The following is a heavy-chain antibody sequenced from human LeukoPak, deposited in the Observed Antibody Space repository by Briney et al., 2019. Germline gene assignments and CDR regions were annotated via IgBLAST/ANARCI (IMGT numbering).Heavy chain of an antibody. CDR3: ASGRASIAARIDY. D-gene: IGHD6-6*01. CDR2: IIPIFGTA. V-gene: IGHV1-69*05. CDR1: GGTFSSYA. J-gene: IGHJ4*02. Sequence: SVKVSCKASGGTFSSYAISWVRQAPGQGLEWMGGIIPIFGTANYAQKFQGRVTITTDESTSTAYMELSSLGSEDTAVYYCASGRASIAARIDYWGQGTLVTVSS.